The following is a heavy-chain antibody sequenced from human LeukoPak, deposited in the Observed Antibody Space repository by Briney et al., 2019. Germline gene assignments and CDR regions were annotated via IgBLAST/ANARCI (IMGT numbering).Heavy chain of an antibody. V-gene: IGHV3-30-3*01. D-gene: IGHD4-17*01. CDR1: GLSFSSYA. CDR3: ARDGHGVPLDY. CDR2: ISYDGTEK. J-gene: IGHJ4*02. Sequence: GSSLRLSCAASGLSFSSYAMHWVRQAPGKGLEWVAVISYDGTEKYYGDSVKGRFTISRDNSKNTLYLQMNSLRAEDTALYYCARDGHGVPLDYWGQGTLVTVSS.